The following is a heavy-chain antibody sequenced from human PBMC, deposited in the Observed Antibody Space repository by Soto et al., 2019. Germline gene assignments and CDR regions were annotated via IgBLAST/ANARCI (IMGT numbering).Heavy chain of an antibody. D-gene: IGHD6-13*01. J-gene: IGHJ6*02. CDR1: GFTFTNSA. CDR3: AADPYSSSWYGHYYQYGMDV. CDR2: IVVGSGNT. V-gene: IGHV1-58*01. Sequence: GASVKVSCKASGFTFTNSAVQSVRQARGQRLEWIGWIVVGSGNTNYAQKFQERVTITRDMSTSTAYMELSSLRSEDTAVYYCAADPYSSSWYGHYYQYGMDVWGQGTTVTVSS.